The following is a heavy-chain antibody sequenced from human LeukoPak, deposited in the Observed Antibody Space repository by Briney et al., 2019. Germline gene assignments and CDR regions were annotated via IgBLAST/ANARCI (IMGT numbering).Heavy chain of an antibody. CDR2: INHSGST. CDR3: AGPGYSSSWYNWFDP. V-gene: IGHV4-34*01. CDR1: GASFSGFY. J-gene: IGHJ5*02. Sequence: SETLSLTCAVYGASFSGFYWTWIRQPPGKGLEWIGEINHSGSTNYTPSLKSRVTISVDTSKNQFSLKLSSVTAADTAVYYCAGPGYSSSWYNWFDPWGQGTLVTVSS. D-gene: IGHD6-13*01.